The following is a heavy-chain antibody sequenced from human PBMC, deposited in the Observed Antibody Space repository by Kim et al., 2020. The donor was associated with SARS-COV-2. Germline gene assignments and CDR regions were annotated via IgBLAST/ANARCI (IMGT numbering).Heavy chain of an antibody. Sequence: SETLSLTCTVSGGSISSRNYYWGWIRQPPGKGLEWIGTIYYSGNTYYNPSLKSRVTISVDTSKNQFSLKLSSVTAADTAVYYCARLRADNSGYWGQGTLVTVSS. CDR3: ARLRADNSGY. CDR1: GGSISSRNYY. V-gene: IGHV4-39*01. CDR2: IYYSGNT. J-gene: IGHJ4*02. D-gene: IGHD3-22*01.